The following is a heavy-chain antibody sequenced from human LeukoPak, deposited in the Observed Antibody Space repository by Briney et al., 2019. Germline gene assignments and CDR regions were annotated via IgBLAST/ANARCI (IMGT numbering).Heavy chain of an antibody. CDR1: GYTFTGYY. CDR3: ARDFRSGTAHYYGMDV. CDR2: INPNSGGT. Sequence: GASVKVSCKASGYTFTGYYMHWVRQAPGQGLEWMGWINPNSGGTNYAQKFQGWVTMTRDTSISTAYMELSRLRSDDTAVYYCARDFRSGTAHYYGMDVWGQGTTVTVSS. V-gene: IGHV1-2*04. J-gene: IGHJ6*02. D-gene: IGHD3-10*01.